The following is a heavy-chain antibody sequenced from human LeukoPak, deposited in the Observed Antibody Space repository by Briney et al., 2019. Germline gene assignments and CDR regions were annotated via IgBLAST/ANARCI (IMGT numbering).Heavy chain of an antibody. V-gene: IGHV4-4*07. Sequence: ASETLSLPCTVSGVSITNYYWAWIRQPAGKGLEWIGRMYISGSTNYNPSLKSRVTISIDKSKNQFSLKLRSVTAADTAVYYCARDYLVGAPLDSWGQGTLVTVSS. J-gene: IGHJ4*02. CDR3: ARDYLVGAPLDS. CDR2: MYISGST. CDR1: GVSITNYY. D-gene: IGHD2-8*02.